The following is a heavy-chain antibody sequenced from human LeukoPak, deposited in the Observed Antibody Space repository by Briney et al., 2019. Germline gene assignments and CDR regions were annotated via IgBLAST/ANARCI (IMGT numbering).Heavy chain of an antibody. Sequence: GASVKVSCKASGYTFTSYGISWVRQAPGQGLEWMGGIIPIFGTANYAQKFQGRVTITTDESTSTAYMELSSLRSEDTAVYYCARGGDKSGSFLEYFQHWGQGTPVTVSS. D-gene: IGHD5-12*01. V-gene: IGHV1-69*05. J-gene: IGHJ1*01. CDR3: ARGGDKSGSFLEYFQH. CDR2: IIPIFGTA. CDR1: GYTFTSYG.